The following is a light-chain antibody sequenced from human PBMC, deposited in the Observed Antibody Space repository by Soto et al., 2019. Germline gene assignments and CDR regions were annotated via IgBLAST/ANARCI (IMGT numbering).Light chain of an antibody. Sequence: QSVLTQPASVSGSPGQSITISCTGTSSDIGAYNFVSWYQQHPGKAPKLMLYDVNIRPSGVSNRFSGSKSGNTASLTISGLQAEDEADYYCTSWTTSTTMIFGGGNKLTV. J-gene: IGLJ2*01. CDR1: SSDIGAYNF. CDR2: DVN. V-gene: IGLV2-14*03. CDR3: TSWTTSTTMI.